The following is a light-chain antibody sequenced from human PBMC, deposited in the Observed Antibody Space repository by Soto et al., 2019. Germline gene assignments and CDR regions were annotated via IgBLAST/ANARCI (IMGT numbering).Light chain of an antibody. CDR2: SVS. V-gene: IGLV2-14*01. CDR3: ISYTVSRSYV. J-gene: IGLJ1*01. Sequence: QSALTQPASVSGSPGQSITISCSGTSSDIGAYDHVAWFQQFPGKTPKLIIYSVSNRPSGVSYRFSGSKSGNTASLTISGLQAEDEADYYSISYTVSRSYVFGTGTKLTVL. CDR1: SSDIGAYDH.